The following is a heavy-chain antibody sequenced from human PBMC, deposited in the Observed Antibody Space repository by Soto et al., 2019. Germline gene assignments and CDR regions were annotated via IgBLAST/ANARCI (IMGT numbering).Heavy chain of an antibody. Sequence: RASVKVSCKASGYTFTGYYMHWVRQAPGQGLEWVGWINPNSGGTNYAQKFQGWVTMTRDTSISTAYMELSRLRSDDTAVYYCARGGLIAARRPYYYYGMDVWGQGTTVTVSS. CDR2: INPNSGGT. J-gene: IGHJ6*02. V-gene: IGHV1-2*04. CDR1: GYTFTGYY. D-gene: IGHD6-6*01. CDR3: ARGGLIAARRPYYYYGMDV.